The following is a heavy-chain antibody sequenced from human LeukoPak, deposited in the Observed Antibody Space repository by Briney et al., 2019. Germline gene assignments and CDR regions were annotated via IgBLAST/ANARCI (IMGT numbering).Heavy chain of an antibody. Sequence: ASVKVSCKASGYTFTSYGISWVRQAPGQGLEWMGIINPSGGSTSYAQKFQGRVTMTRDTSTSTVYMELSSLRSEDTAVYYCARDLIVGAISPFDYWGQGTLVTVSS. D-gene: IGHD1-26*01. CDR3: ARDLIVGAISPFDY. V-gene: IGHV1-46*01. CDR2: INPSGGST. J-gene: IGHJ4*02. CDR1: GYTFTSYG.